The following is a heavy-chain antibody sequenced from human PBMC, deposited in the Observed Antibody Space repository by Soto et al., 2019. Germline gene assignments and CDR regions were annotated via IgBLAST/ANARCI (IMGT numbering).Heavy chain of an antibody. CDR1: GLTFSNYS. CDR2: MNSGGRT. CDR3: AKALQYSSSRDYFYYGMDV. J-gene: IGHJ6*02. D-gene: IGHD6-6*01. V-gene: IGHV3-23*01. Sequence: GSLRLSCAASGLTFSNYSMSWVRQAPGKGLEWVSGMNSGGRTYYADSVKGRFTISRDTSKNTLYLQMNSLRADDTAVFYCAKALQYSSSRDYFYYGMDVWGQGTTVTVSS.